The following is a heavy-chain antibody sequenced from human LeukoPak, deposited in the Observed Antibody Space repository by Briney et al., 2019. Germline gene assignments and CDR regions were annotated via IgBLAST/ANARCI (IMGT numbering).Heavy chain of an antibody. D-gene: IGHD2-2*01. CDR1: GYTFTGYY. CDR3: ARDRYQLLPYYYYYMDV. V-gene: IGHV1-2*02. Sequence: ASVTVSCKASGYTFTGYYMHWVRQAPGQGLEWMGWINPNSGGTNYAQKFQGRVTMTRDTSISTAYMELSRLRSDDTAVYYCARDRYQLLPYYYYYMDVWGKGTTVTVSS. CDR2: INPNSGGT. J-gene: IGHJ6*03.